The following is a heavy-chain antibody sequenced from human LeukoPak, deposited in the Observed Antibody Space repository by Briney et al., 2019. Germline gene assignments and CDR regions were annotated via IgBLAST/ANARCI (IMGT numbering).Heavy chain of an antibody. V-gene: IGHV1-18*01. CDR2: ISAYNGNT. CDR1: GYTFTSYG. D-gene: IGHD5-12*01. CDR3: ARDLRAFVATKGFDY. Sequence: ASVKVSCKASGYTFTSYGINWVRQAPGQGLEWMGWISAYNGNTNYAQKLQGRVTMTTDTSTSTAYMELRSLRSDDTAVYYCARDLRAFVATKGFDYWGQGTLVTVSS. J-gene: IGHJ4*02.